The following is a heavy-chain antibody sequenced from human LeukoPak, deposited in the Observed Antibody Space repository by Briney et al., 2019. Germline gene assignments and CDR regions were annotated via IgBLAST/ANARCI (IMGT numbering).Heavy chain of an antibody. D-gene: IGHD3-22*01. V-gene: IGHV3-23*01. CDR1: GFTFSSYA. CDR2: ISGSGGST. CDR3: AKDRRSRYDSSGGGFDY. Sequence: GGSLRLSCAASGFTFSSYAMSWVRQAPGKGLEWVSAISGSGGSTYYADSVKGRFTISRDNSKNTLYLQMNSLRAEDTAAYYCAKDRRSRYDSSGGGFDYWGQGTLVTVSS. J-gene: IGHJ4*02.